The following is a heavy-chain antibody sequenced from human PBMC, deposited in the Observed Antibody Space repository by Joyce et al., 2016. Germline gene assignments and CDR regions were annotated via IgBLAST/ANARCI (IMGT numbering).Heavy chain of an antibody. V-gene: IGHV1-69*12. Sequence: QVHLVQSGPEVKKPGSSVKVSCKASGGTFSTFAMSWVRQAPGQGLEWVGVILPIFGTTDDAQKFQGRVTITADESTSTTYMEMGGLRSEDTAVYYCARHFLGYCSGGSCYSPLKTDYWGQGTLVTVSS. CDR3: ARHFLGYCSGGSCYSPLKTDY. J-gene: IGHJ4*02. CDR1: GGTFSTFA. D-gene: IGHD2-15*01. CDR2: ILPIFGTT.